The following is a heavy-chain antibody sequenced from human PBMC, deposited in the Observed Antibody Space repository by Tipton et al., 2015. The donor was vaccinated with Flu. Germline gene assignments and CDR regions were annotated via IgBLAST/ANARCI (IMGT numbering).Heavy chain of an antibody. V-gene: IGHV2-70*11. CDR2: IDWDDDK. CDR3: ARIRDYYDSSGFHDAFDI. Sequence: LVKPTQTLTLTCTFSGFSLSTSGMCVSWIRQPPGKALEWLARIDWDDDKYYSTSLKTRLTISKDTSKNQVVLTMTNMDPVDTATYYCARIRDYYDSSGFHDAFDIWGQGTMVTVSS. CDR1: GFSLSTSGMC. J-gene: IGHJ3*02. D-gene: IGHD3-22*01.